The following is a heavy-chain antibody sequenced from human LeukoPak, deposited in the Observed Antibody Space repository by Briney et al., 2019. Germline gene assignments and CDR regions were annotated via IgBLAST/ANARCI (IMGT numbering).Heavy chain of an antibody. D-gene: IGHD1-26*01. CDR1: GYTFTSLY. V-gene: IGHV1-46*01. Sequence: AASVKVSCKASGYTFTSLYIYWVRQAPGQGLEWMGIINPSGDNTNHAQKFEGRLTMTRDTSTSTVYMELSSLRFEDTAVYYCARGLGSESYYGYWGQGTLVIVSS. CDR3: ARGLGSESYYGY. J-gene: IGHJ4*02. CDR2: INPSGDNT.